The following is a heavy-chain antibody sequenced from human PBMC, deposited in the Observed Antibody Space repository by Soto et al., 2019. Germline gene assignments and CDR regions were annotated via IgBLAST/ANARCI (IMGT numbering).Heavy chain of an antibody. J-gene: IGHJ5*01. CDR2: TYYRSKWST. Sequence: SQTLSLTCAISGDSVSSKSAAWDWIRQSPSRGLEWLGRTYYRSKWSTDYAVSVKSRITINPDTSKNQFSLQLNSVTPEDTAVYYCTRALSGSYDSWGQGTLVTVSS. CDR1: GDSVSSKSAA. D-gene: IGHD1-26*01. CDR3: TRALSGSYDS. V-gene: IGHV6-1*01.